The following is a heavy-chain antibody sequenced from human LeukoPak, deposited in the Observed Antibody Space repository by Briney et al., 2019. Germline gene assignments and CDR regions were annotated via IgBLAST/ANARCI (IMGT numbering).Heavy chain of an antibody. Sequence: GESLKISCQASGYTFTSYWIGWVRQMPGKDLVCKGIIYPDDSDTTYSPSFQGQVTISADKSFSAAYLQWSSLKASDTAIYYCARLGGDTYYFGSASYPNWYFDLWGRGTLVTVSS. CDR3: ARLGGDTYYFGSASYPNWYFDL. V-gene: IGHV5-51*01. CDR1: GYTFTSYW. J-gene: IGHJ2*01. CDR2: IYPDDSDT. D-gene: IGHD3-10*01.